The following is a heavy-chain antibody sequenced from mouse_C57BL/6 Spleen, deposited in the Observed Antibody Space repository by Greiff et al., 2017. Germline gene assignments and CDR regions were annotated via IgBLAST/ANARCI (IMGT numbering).Heavy chain of an antibody. J-gene: IGHJ1*03. D-gene: IGHD1-1*01. CDR1: GFTFSSYS. CDR2: ISGGGGNT. CDR3: ARHHSRGNWDFGV. V-gene: IGHV5-9*01. Sequence: EVQVVEPGGGLVKPGGSLKLSCAASGFTFSSYSMPWVRQTPEKRLEWVATISGGGGNTYYPDSVKGRFTISRDNAKNTLYLQMSSLRSEDTSLYRCARHHSRGNWDFGVWGTGATVTVAS.